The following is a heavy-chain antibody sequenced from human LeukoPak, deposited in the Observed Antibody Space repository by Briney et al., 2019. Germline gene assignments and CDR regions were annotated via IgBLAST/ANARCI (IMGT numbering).Heavy chain of an antibody. J-gene: IGHJ4*02. D-gene: IGHD6-19*01. V-gene: IGHV3-7*01. CDR1: GFTFSSYW. CDR3: ARPIAVAGTSTPLDY. CDR2: IKQAGSEK. Sequence: GGSLRLSCAASGFTFSSYWMSWVRQAPGKGLEWVANIKQAGSEKYYVDSVRGRFTISRDNVKHSLYLQMNSLRAEDTAVYYCARPIAVAGTSTPLDYWGQGTLVTVSS.